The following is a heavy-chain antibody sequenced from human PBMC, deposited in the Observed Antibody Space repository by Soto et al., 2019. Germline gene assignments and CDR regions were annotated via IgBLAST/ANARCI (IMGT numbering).Heavy chain of an antibody. J-gene: IGHJ3*02. CDR2: IYYSGST. CDR3: ATQGITGSYYAAFDI. Sequence: SETTSLTCTVSGGSLSSSSYYWSWISPPPGKGLEWIGSIYYSGSTYYNPSLKSRVTISVDTSKNQFALKLSSVTAAETAFYFCATQGITGSYYAAFDILGQGTMVT. D-gene: IGHD1-26*01. CDR1: GGSLSSSSYY. V-gene: IGHV4-39*01.